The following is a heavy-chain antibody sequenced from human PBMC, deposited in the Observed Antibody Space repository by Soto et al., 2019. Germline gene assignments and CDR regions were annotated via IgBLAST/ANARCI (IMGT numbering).Heavy chain of an antibody. D-gene: IGHD4-17*01. CDR2: MSGSSSTT. Sequence: EVRLLESGGVLVKPGGSLRLSCATSGLTFSNYAMSWVRQAPGGGLEWVSSMSGSSSTTYYADSVRGRFIISRDNSKKTLYLEMNSLRAEDTAVYYCARAGGTTVTGLWHFDSWGQGTLVTVSS. CDR1: GLTFSNYA. V-gene: IGHV3-23*01. CDR3: ARAGGTTVTGLWHFDS. J-gene: IGHJ4*02.